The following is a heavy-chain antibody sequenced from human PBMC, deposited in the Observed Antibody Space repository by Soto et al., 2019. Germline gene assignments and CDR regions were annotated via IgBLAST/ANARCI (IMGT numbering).Heavy chain of an antibody. Sequence: ASVKVSCKASGYTFTSYAMHWVRQAPGQRLEWMGWINAGNGNTKYSQKFQGRVTITRDTSASTAYMELSSLRSEDTAVYYCARDRERSRYYDRSGYDYWGQGTLVTVSS. V-gene: IGHV1-3*01. CDR2: INAGNGNT. CDR3: ARDRERSRYYDRSGYDY. CDR1: GYTFTSYA. J-gene: IGHJ4*02. D-gene: IGHD3-22*01.